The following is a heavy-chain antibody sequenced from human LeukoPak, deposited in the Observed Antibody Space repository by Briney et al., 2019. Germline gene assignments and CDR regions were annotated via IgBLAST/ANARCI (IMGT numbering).Heavy chain of an antibody. CDR3: AKDRTVGASYWYFDL. D-gene: IGHD1-26*01. Sequence: PGGSLRLSCVASRFTFEDYAMHWVRQAPGKGLEWVSGISWNSGSIGYADSVKGRFTISRDSSKNTLFLHMNTLRAEDTAIYYCAKDRTVGASYWYFDLWGRGTLVTVSS. CDR2: ISWNSGSI. J-gene: IGHJ2*01. CDR1: RFTFEDYA. V-gene: IGHV3-9*01.